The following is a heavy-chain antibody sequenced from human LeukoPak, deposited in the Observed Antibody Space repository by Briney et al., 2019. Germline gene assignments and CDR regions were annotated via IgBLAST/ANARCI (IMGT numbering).Heavy chain of an antibody. D-gene: IGHD3-22*01. CDR2: IYYSGST. CDR1: GGSISSYY. Sequence: PSETLSLTCTVSGGSISSYYWSWIWQPPGKGLEWIGYIYYSGSTNYNPSLKSRVTISVDTSKNQFSLKLSSVTAADTAVYYRARHGYYYDSSGYYYGAFDIWGQGTMVTVSS. V-gene: IGHV4-59*08. CDR3: ARHGYYYDSSGYYYGAFDI. J-gene: IGHJ3*02.